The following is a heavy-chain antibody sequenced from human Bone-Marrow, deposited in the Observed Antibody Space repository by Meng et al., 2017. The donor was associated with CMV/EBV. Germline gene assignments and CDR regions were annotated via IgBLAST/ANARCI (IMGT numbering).Heavy chain of an antibody. CDR3: ARHLPLGYCSSTSCRGGYFQH. D-gene: IGHD2-2*01. J-gene: IGHJ1*01. Sequence: GSPRLSCTVSGGSISSSSYYWGWIRQPPGKGLEWIGSIYYSGSTYYNPSLESRVTISVDTSKNQFSLKLSSVTAADTAVYYCARHLPLGYCSSTSCRGGYFQHWGQGILVTVSS. V-gene: IGHV4-39*01. CDR1: GGSISSSSYY. CDR2: IYYSGST.